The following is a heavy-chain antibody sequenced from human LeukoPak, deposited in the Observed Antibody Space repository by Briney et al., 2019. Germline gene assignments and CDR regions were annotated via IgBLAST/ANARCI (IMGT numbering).Heavy chain of an antibody. V-gene: IGHV1-18*01. J-gene: IGHJ6*03. CDR2: ISAYNGNT. CDR3: ARAVNILTGYFTDYYYYYMDV. CDR1: GYTFTSYG. D-gene: IGHD3-9*01. Sequence: ASVKVSCKASGYTFTSYGISWVRQAPGQGLEWLGWISAYNGNTNYAQKLQCRVNMTTDTSTSTAYMELRSLRSDDTAVYYCARAVNILTGYFTDYYYYYMDVWGKGTTVTVSS.